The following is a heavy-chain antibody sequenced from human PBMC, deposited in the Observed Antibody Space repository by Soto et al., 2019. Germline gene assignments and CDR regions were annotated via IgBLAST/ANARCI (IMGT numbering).Heavy chain of an antibody. CDR1: GFTFSTSW. V-gene: IGHV3-74*01. J-gene: IGHJ5*02. D-gene: IGHD2-8*01. CDR3: GRDSMKGRFDP. CDR2: IESDGRGT. Sequence: EVQLVESGGGLVQPGGSLRLSCAASGFTFSTSWMHWVRQAPGKGLVWVSRIESDGRGTTYADSVKGRFTISRDNAKNTLYLQMNNLRAEDTAVYYCGRDSMKGRFDPWGQGTLVTVSS.